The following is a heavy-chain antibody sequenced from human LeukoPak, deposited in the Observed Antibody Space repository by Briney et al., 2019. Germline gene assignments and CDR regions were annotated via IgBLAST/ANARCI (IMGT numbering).Heavy chain of an antibody. Sequence: PSQTLSLTCTVSGGCISSGGYYWSWIRQHPGKGLEWIAYIYYSGSTYHNPSLKSRLITSVDTSKNQFSLKLSSVTDADTAVYYCARAHCAGDCDYGMDVWGQGTTVTVYS. J-gene: IGHJ6*02. D-gene: IGHD2-21*02. CDR3: ARAHCAGDCDYGMDV. CDR1: GGCISSGGYY. CDR2: IYYSGST. V-gene: IGHV4-31*03.